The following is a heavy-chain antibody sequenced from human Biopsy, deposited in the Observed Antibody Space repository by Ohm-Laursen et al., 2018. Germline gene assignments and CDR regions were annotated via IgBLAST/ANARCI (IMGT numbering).Heavy chain of an antibody. CDR2: IYSSGST. J-gene: IGHJ3*02. V-gene: IGHV4-4*07. D-gene: IGHD3-22*01. CDR3: ARWTPEYDSSRYYLDAFDI. CDR1: GGSLSSYY. Sequence: SDTLSLTRTVSGGSLSSYYWSWIRQPAGKGLEWIGRIYSSGSTNYNPSLKSRVTLSMDTSKRQFSLKLSFVTAADTAVYYCARWTPEYDSSRYYLDAFDIWGQGTKVTVSS.